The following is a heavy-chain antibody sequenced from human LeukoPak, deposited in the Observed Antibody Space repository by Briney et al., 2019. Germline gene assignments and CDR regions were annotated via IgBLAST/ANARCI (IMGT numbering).Heavy chain of an antibody. CDR2: MNPSTGNT. J-gene: IGHJ5*02. V-gene: IGHV1-8*01. Sequence: ASVKVSCTASGFTFTSYDINWVRQASGQGFEWMGWMNPSTGNTGYAQKFQGRVTMTRDTSTSTAYMELRGLRSEDTAVYYCVRDGEGAGISVNYWFDPWGQGTLVTVSS. D-gene: IGHD6-13*01. CDR1: GFTFTSYD. CDR3: VRDGEGAGISVNYWFDP.